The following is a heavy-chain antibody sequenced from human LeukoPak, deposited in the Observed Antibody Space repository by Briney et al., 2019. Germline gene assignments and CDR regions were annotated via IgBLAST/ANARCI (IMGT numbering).Heavy chain of an antibody. Sequence: KPSETLSLTCAVYGGSLSGYYWSWIRQPPGKGLEWIGEINHSGSTNYNPSLKSRVTISVDTSKNQFSLKLGSVTAADTAVYYCARVPNYYDSSDAFDIWGQGTMVTVSS. J-gene: IGHJ3*02. CDR2: INHSGST. CDR1: GGSLSGYY. CDR3: ARVPNYYDSSDAFDI. V-gene: IGHV4-34*01. D-gene: IGHD3-22*01.